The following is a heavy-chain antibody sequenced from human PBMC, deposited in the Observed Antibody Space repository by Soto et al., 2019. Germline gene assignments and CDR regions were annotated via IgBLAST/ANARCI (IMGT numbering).Heavy chain of an antibody. CDR2: ISGSGAST. J-gene: IGHJ4*02. CDR3: AKTPEFITVITSFDH. V-gene: IGHV3-23*01. D-gene: IGHD3-16*01. CDR1: GFTFNKYA. Sequence: GGSLRLSCVASGFTFNKYALAWVRQAPGKGLEWVSAISGSGASTYDADSVKGRFTITRDNSNNTLHLQMNSLRAEDTAVYYCAKTPEFITVITSFDHWGQGTPVTVSS.